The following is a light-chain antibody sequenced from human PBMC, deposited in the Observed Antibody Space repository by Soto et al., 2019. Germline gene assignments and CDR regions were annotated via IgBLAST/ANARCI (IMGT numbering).Light chain of an antibody. J-gene: IGKJ2*01. CDR2: WAS. Sequence: DIVMTQSPDSLAVSLGERGTINCKSSQSILQSSNNNNYLAWYQQKPGQPPKLLIYWASTRESGVPDRFSGSGSGADFTLTISSLQAEDVAVYYCQQYYSIPHTFGQGTKVEIK. CDR3: QQYYSIPHT. V-gene: IGKV4-1*01. CDR1: QSILQSSNNNNY.